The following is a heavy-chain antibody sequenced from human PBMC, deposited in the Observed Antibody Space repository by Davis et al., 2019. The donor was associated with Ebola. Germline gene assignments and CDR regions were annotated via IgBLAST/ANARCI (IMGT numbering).Heavy chain of an antibody. V-gene: IGHV3-7*01. Sequence: GGSLRLSCAASGFTFSSYWMSWVRQAPGKGLAWVANIKQDGSEKYYVDSVKGRFTISRDNAKNSLYLQMNSLRAEDTAVYYCARRVLRYFDWFIIEGDYFDYWGQGTLVTVSS. CDR2: IKQDGSEK. D-gene: IGHD3-9*01. CDR1: GFTFSSYW. CDR3: ARRVLRYFDWFIIEGDYFDY. J-gene: IGHJ4*02.